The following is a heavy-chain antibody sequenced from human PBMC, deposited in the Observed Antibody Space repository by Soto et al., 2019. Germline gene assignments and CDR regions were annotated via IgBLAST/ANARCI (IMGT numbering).Heavy chain of an antibody. CDR2: IYSGGST. CDR3: ARVGADYYYGMDV. V-gene: IGHV3-53*01. J-gene: IGHJ6*02. Sequence: PGGSLRLSCAASGFTVSSNYMSWVRQAPGKGLEWVSVIYSGGSTYYADSVKGRFTISRDNSKNTLYLQMNSLRAEDTAVYYCARVGADYYYGMDVLGQGTTVTVSS. CDR1: GFTVSSNY. D-gene: IGHD1-26*01.